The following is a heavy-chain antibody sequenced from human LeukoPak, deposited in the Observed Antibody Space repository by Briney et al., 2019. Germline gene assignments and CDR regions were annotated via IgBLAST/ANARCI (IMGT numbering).Heavy chain of an antibody. CDR2: IYHSGNT. CDR1: GGSISSSNW. V-gene: IGHV4-4*02. CDR3: ARDRLYGAYDY. Sequence: SGTLSLTCTVSGGSISSSNWWSWGRQPPGKGLEWIGEIYHSGNTNYNPSLKSRVTISVDRSNNQFSLNVSSVTAADTAVYYCARDRLYGAYDYWGQGTLVTVSS. J-gene: IGHJ4*02. D-gene: IGHD4/OR15-4a*01.